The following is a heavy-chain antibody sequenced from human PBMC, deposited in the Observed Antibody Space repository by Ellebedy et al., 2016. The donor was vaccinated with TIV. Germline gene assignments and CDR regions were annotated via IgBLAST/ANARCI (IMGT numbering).Heavy chain of an antibody. CDR1: GGSISSTNW. J-gene: IGHJ2*01. D-gene: IGHD3-3*01. CDR3: ARAPYDVYRYFHL. Sequence: MPSETLSLTCAVSGGSISSTNWWSWVRQTPGKGLEWIGQVLHTGRTNYNPSLKSRVTISVDTSKNQFSLKLSSVTAADTAVYFCARAPYDVYRYFHLWGRGTLVAVSS. V-gene: IGHV4-4*02. CDR2: VLHTGRT.